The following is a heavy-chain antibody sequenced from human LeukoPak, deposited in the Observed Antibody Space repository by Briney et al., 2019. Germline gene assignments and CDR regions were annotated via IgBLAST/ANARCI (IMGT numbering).Heavy chain of an antibody. V-gene: IGHV4-4*09. J-gene: IGHJ5*02. CDR3: ARSGYDFWSGYYRA. Sequence: SETLSLTCTVSGGSISSYYWSSIRQPPGKGLEWIGYIYTSGSTNYNPSLKSRVAISVDTSKNQFSLKLSSVTAADTAVYYCARSGYDFWSGYYRAWGQGTLVTVSS. D-gene: IGHD3-3*01. CDR2: IYTSGST. CDR1: GGSISSYY.